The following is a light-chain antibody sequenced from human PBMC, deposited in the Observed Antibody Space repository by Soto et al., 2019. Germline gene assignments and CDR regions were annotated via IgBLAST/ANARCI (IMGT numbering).Light chain of an antibody. CDR3: QQYNSYPWT. V-gene: IGKV1-5*03. J-gene: IGKJ1*01. CDR1: QSISSW. Sequence: DIQMTXSPXTLSAXXXXXVTITCRASQSISSWLAWYQQKPGKAPKSLIYTASSLESGVPSRFSGSGSGTEFTLTISSLQPDDFATYYCQQYNSYPWTFGQGTKVEIK. CDR2: TAS.